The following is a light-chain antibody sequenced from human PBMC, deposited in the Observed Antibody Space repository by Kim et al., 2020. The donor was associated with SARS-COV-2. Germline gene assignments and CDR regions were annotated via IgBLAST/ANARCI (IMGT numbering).Light chain of an antibody. V-gene: IGLV1-40*01. Sequence: RVTISWTGRSSNIGAKYDVHWYQQFPGKAPKLLIYANTNRPSGVPDRFSGSKSGTSASLAITGLQAEDEADYYCQSYDSSLSARVFGGGTQLTVL. CDR1: SSNIGAKYD. J-gene: IGLJ3*02. CDR2: ANT. CDR3: QSYDSSLSARV.